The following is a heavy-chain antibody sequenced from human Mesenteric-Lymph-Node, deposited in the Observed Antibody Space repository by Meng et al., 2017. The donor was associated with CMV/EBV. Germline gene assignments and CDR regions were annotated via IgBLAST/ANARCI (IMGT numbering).Heavy chain of an antibody. Sequence: SETLSLTCTVSGGSISSSSYYWGWIRQPPGKGLEWIGSIYYSGRTYYNPSLEGRVTISIDTSENQFSLRLSSVTAADTAVYYCARGYCDTTSCLFYFNYWGQGTLVTVSS. V-gene: IGHV4-39*07. J-gene: IGHJ4*02. CDR2: IYYSGRT. D-gene: IGHD2-2*01. CDR1: GGSISSSSYY. CDR3: ARGYCDTTSCLFYFNY.